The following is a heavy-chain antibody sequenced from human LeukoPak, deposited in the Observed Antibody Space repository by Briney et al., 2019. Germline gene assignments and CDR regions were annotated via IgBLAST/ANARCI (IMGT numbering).Heavy chain of an antibody. CDR1: GYSISSGYY. J-gene: IGHJ4*02. Sequence: PSETLSLTCTISGYSISSGYYWGWIRQPPGKGLEWIGSIYHSGSTYYNPSLKSRVTISVDTSKNQFSLKLSSVTAADTAVYYCARQTGSGLFILPGGQGTLVTVSS. D-gene: IGHD3/OR15-3a*01. CDR2: IYHSGST. V-gene: IGHV4-38-2*02. CDR3: ARQTGSGLFILP.